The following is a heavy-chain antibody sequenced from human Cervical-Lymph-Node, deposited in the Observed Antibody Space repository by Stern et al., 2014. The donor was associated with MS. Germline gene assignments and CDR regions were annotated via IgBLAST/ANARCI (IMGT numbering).Heavy chain of an antibody. CDR1: GYTFTSYA. CDR2: INAGNGNT. D-gene: IGHD1-26*01. CDR3: ARGTPIVGATLYYYGMDV. V-gene: IGHV1-3*01. Sequence: VQLVESGAEVTKPGASVKVSCKASGYTFTSYAMHWVRQAPGQRLEWMGWINAGNGNTKYSQKFQGRVTITRDTSASTAYMELSSLRSEDTAVYYCARGTPIVGATLYYYGMDVWGQGTTVTVSS. J-gene: IGHJ6*02.